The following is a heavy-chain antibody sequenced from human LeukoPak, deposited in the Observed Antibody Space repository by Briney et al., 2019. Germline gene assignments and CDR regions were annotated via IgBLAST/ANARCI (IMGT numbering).Heavy chain of an antibody. D-gene: IGHD6-19*01. CDR3: ARAYSSGWKTDFDY. J-gene: IGHJ4*02. CDR1: GYTFTNYG. Sequence: ASVKVSCKASGYTFTNYGISWVRQAPGQGLEWMGWINPNSGGTNYAQKFQGRVTMTRDTSISTAYMELSRLRSDDTAVYYCARAYSSGWKTDFDYWGQGTLVTVSS. V-gene: IGHV1-2*02. CDR2: INPNSGGT.